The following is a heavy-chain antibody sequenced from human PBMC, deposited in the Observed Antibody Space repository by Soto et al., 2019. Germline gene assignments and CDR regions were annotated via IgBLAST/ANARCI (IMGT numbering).Heavy chain of an antibody. CDR3: ARPLRFLEWLPDY. CDR2: ISSSSSYI. D-gene: IGHD3-3*01. Sequence: GGSLRLSCAASGFTFSSYSMNWVRQAPGKGLEWVSSISSSSSYIDYAGSVKGRFSISRDNAKNSLYLQMNSLRAEDTAVYYCARPLRFLEWLPDYWGQGTLVTVSS. CDR1: GFTFSSYS. V-gene: IGHV3-21*01. J-gene: IGHJ4*02.